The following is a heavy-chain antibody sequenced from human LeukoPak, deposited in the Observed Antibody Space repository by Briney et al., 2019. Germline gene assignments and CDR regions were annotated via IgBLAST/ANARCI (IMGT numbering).Heavy chain of an antibody. CDR2: ISGSGAST. D-gene: IGHD6-13*01. V-gene: IGHV3-23*01. CDR1: GFTFSSYG. Sequence: GGSLRLSCVASGFTFSSYGMSWVRQAPGKGLEWVSGISGSGASTYHADSVKGRFTISRDNAKNSLYLQMNSPRAEDTAVYYCARDWAAAGGFDYWGQGTLVTVSS. J-gene: IGHJ4*02. CDR3: ARDWAAAGGFDY.